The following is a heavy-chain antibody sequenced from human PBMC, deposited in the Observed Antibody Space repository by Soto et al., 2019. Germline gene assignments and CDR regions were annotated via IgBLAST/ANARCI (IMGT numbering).Heavy chain of an antibody. CDR3: ARGQDIVLMVTLGNEYYFDY. CDR2: ISYDGSNK. V-gene: IGHV3-30-3*01. Sequence: GGSLRLSCAASGFTFSSYAMHWVRQAPGKGLEWVAVISYDGSNKYYADSVKGRFTISRDNSKNTLYLQMNSLRAEDTAVYYCARGQDIVLMVTLGNEYYFDYWGQGSVVTAPQ. D-gene: IGHD2-8*01. CDR1: GFTFSSYA. J-gene: IGHJ4*02.